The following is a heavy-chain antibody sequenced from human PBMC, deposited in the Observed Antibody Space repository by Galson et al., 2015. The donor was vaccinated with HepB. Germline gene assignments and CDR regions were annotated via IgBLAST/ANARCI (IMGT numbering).Heavy chain of an antibody. V-gene: IGHV3-30*18. CDR3: AKDLPRRATMIVVVVPSFDY. J-gene: IGHJ4*02. CDR1: GFTFSSYG. Sequence: SLRLSCAASGFTFSSYGMHWVRQAPGKGLEWVAVISYDGSNKYYADSVKGRFTISRDNSKNTLYLQMNSLRAEDTAVYYCAKDLPRRATMIVVVVPSFDYWGQGTLVTVSS. CDR2: ISYDGSNK. D-gene: IGHD3-22*01.